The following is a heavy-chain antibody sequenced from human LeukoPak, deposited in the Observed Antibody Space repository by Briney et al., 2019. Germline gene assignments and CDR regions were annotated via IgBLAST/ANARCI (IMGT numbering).Heavy chain of an antibody. CDR2: IRSKAYGGTT. Sequence: GGSLRLSCTASGFTFGDYAMSWVRQAPGKGLEWVGFIRSKAYGGTTEYAASVKGRFTISRDDSKSIAYLQMNSLKTEDTAVYYCTRHYDYVWGSAENFDYWGQGTLVTVSS. V-gene: IGHV3-49*04. J-gene: IGHJ4*02. CDR1: GFTFGDYA. D-gene: IGHD3-16*01. CDR3: TRHYDYVWGSAENFDY.